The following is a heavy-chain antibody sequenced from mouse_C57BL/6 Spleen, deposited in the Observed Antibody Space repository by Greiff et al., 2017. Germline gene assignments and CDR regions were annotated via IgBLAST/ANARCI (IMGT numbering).Heavy chain of an antibody. Sequence: QVQLQQPGAELVKPGASVKLSCKASGYTFTSYWMHWVKQRPGQGLEWIGMIHPNSGSTNYNEKFKSKATLTVDKSSSTAYMQLSSLTSEDSAVXDFAKGAFTTVVATDAYWGQGTLVTVSA. CDR2: IHPNSGST. V-gene: IGHV1-64*01. J-gene: IGHJ3*01. D-gene: IGHD1-1*01. CDR3: AKGAFTTVVATDAY. CDR1: GYTFTSYW.